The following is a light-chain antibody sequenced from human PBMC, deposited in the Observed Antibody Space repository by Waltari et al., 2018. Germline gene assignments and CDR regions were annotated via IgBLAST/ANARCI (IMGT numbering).Light chain of an antibody. Sequence: EIVLTQSPATLSLSPGERATLSCRASQSVNNNLVWYQKKARQAPMLLIFAASNRASGIPNMFSAAGSGTDFTLTISGLEPEDVGIYYCQQHSHWPTFGQGTKVEIK. CDR1: QSVNNN. V-gene: IGKV3-11*01. J-gene: IGKJ1*01. CDR3: QQHSHWPT. CDR2: AAS.